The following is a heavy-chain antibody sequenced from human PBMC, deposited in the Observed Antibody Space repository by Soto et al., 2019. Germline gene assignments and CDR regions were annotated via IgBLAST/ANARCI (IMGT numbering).Heavy chain of an antibody. Sequence: PSETLSLTCTVSGGSISSHYWSWIRQPPGQGLEWIGYIYYSGSTNYNPSLKSRVTISVDTSKNQFSLKLSSVTAADTAVYYCARLERDAFDIWGQGTMVTVSS. CDR2: IYYSGST. CDR1: GGSISSHY. CDR3: ARLERDAFDI. J-gene: IGHJ3*02. D-gene: IGHD1-26*01. V-gene: IGHV4-59*08.